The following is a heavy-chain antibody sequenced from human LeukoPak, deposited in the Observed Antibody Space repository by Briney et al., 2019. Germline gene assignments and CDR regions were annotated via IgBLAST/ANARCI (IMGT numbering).Heavy chain of an antibody. CDR2: ISAYNGNT. J-gene: IGHJ4*02. Sequence: ASVKVSCKASGYTFTSYGISWVRQAPGQGLEWMGWISAYNGNTNYAQKLQGRVTMTTDTSTSTAYMELRSLGSDDTAVYYCARDEGYYYDSSGYYSNVPFDYWGQGTLVTVSS. V-gene: IGHV1-18*01. D-gene: IGHD3-22*01. CDR1: GYTFTSYG. CDR3: ARDEGYYYDSSGYYSNVPFDY.